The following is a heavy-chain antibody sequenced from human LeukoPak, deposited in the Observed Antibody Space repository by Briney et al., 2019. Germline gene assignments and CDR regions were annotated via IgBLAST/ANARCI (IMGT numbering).Heavy chain of an antibody. CDR3: TRSDFWRGYSTGYFDY. D-gene: IGHD3-3*01. Sequence: PGGSLRLSCTASGFTFGDYAMSWVRQAPGKGLEWISYIRSRAFGGTTDYAASVKGRFTISRDDSKSIAYLQMNSLETEDTAVYYCTRSDFWRGYSTGYFDYWGLGTRVTVSS. J-gene: IGHJ4*02. V-gene: IGHV3-49*04. CDR1: GFTFGDYA. CDR2: IRSRAFGGTT.